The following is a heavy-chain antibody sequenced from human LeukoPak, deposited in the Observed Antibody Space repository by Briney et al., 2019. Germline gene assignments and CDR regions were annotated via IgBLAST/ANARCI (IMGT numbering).Heavy chain of an antibody. Sequence: KPGGSLRLSCAASGFTFSDYYISWIRQAPGKGLEWVSYISSSGSTIYYADSVKGRFTISRDNAKNSLYLQMNSLRAEDTAVYYCATDHPIVVVPAAQPDYFDYWGQGTLVTVSS. CDR3: ATDHPIVVVPAAQPDYFDY. CDR1: GFTFSDYY. V-gene: IGHV3-11*01. J-gene: IGHJ4*02. CDR2: ISSSGSTI. D-gene: IGHD2-2*01.